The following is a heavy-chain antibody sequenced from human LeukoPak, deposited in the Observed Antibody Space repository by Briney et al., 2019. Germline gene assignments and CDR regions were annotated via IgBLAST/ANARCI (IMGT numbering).Heavy chain of an antibody. CDR3: ATYSSLNRREFQF. Sequence: SEGSLRLSCEGSGFTFSNYWMGWVRQAPGKGLQWVANIKTDGSEKYSKNSLYLQMNSLRAEDTAVYYCATYSSLNRREFQFWGQGTLLTVSS. CDR2: IKTDGSEK. V-gene: IGHV3-7*01. CDR1: GFTFSNYW. D-gene: IGHD3-22*01. J-gene: IGHJ1*01.